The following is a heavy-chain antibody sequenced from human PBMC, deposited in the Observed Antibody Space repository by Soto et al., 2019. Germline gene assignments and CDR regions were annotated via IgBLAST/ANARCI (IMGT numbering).Heavy chain of an antibody. CDR2: IYYSGST. V-gene: IGHV4-30-4*01. Sequence: SETLSLTCTVSGGSISSGDYYWSWIRQPPGKGLEWIGYIYYSGSTYYNPSLKSRVTISVDTSKNQFSLKLSSVTAADTAVYYCARAPYYYDSSRYYGMDVWGQGTTVTVSS. CDR3: ARAPYYYDSSRYYGMDV. D-gene: IGHD3-22*01. J-gene: IGHJ6*02. CDR1: GGSISSGDYY.